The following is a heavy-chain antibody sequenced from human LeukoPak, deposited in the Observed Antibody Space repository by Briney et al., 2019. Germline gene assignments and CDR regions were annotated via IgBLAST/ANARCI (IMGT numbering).Heavy chain of an antibody. CDR1: GFTVSNNY. D-gene: IGHD6-19*01. CDR2: IYSGGST. J-gene: IGHJ4*02. Sequence: PGGSLRLSCAASGFTVSNNYMNWVRQAPGKGLEWVSLIYSGGSTYYADSVKGRFTISRDNSKNTLYLQMNSLRVEDTAVYYCAKELSGGWPFDHWGQGALVTVSS. CDR3: AKELSGGWPFDH. V-gene: IGHV3-53*01.